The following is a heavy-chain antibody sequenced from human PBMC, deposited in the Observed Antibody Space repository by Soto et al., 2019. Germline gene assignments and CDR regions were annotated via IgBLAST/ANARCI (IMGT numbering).Heavy chain of an antibody. CDR3: AKDRPYYRSVYFDY. Sequence: GGSLRLSCTASGFTFSSYAMSWFRQAPGKGLEWVSAISGSGGSTYYADSVKGRFTISRDNPKNTLYLQMNSLRAEDTAVYYCAKDRPYYRSVYFDYWGQGTLVTVSS. CDR1: GFTFSSYA. J-gene: IGHJ4*02. D-gene: IGHD3-22*01. V-gene: IGHV3-23*01. CDR2: ISGSGGST.